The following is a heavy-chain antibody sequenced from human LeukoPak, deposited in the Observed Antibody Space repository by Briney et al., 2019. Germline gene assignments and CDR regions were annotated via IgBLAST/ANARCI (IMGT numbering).Heavy chain of an antibody. CDR3: VSFYETY. V-gene: IGHV3-74*01. J-gene: IGHJ4*02. CDR2: INSDGSWT. Sequence: GGSLRLSCAASSNYWMHWVRQAPGKGLVWVSHINSDGSWTSYADSVRGRFTISKDNAKNTVYLQMNSLRAEDTAVYYCVSFYETYWGRGTLVTVSS. D-gene: IGHD2/OR15-2a*01. CDR1: SNYW.